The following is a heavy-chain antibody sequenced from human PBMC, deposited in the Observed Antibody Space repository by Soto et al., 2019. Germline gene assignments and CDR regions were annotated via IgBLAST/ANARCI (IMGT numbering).Heavy chain of an antibody. D-gene: IGHD3-10*01. CDR2: ISSSGSTI. CDR3: AGSSPHWLGSGVENGWFDP. V-gene: IGHV3-11*01. CDR1: GFTFSDYY. Sequence: QVQLVESGGGLVKPGGSLRLSCAASGFTFSDYYMSWIRQAPGKGLEWVSYISSSGSTIYYADCVKGRFTISRDNAKNSLYLQMNSLRAEDTAVYYCAGSSPHWLGSGVENGWFDPWGQGTLVTVSS. J-gene: IGHJ5*02.